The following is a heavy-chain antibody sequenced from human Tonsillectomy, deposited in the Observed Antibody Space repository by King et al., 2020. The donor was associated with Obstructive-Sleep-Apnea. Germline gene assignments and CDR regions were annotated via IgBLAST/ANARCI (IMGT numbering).Heavy chain of an antibody. Sequence: VTLKESGPTLVKHTQTLTLTCTFSGFSLSISGVAVGWIRQPPGKALEWLALIFWNDDKRNSPSLKRRRTSTKDTAKKHVDLTMTNMDPVDTATYYCAHTPWNYQLPLDYWGQGTLVTVSS. CDR1: GFSLSISGVA. CDR3: AHTPWNYQLPLDY. J-gene: IGHJ4*02. D-gene: IGHD1-7*01. V-gene: IGHV2-5*01. CDR2: IFWNDDK.